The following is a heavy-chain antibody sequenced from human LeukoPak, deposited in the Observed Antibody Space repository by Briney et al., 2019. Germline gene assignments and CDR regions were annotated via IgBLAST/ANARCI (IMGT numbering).Heavy chain of an antibody. CDR2: IIPIFGTA. D-gene: IGHD2-2*01. V-gene: IGHV1-69*13. J-gene: IGHJ6*04. CDR1: GGTFSSYA. CDR3: ARGVAVVVPAAGDYYYGMDV. Sequence: ASVKVSCKASGGTFSSYAISWVRQAPGQGLEWMGGIIPIFGTANYAQKFQGRVTITADESTSTAYMELSSLRSEDTAVYYCARGVAVVVPAAGDYYYGMDVWGKWTTVTVSS.